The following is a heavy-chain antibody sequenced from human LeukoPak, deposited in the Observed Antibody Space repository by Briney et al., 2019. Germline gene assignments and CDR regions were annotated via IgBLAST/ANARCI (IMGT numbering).Heavy chain of an antibody. V-gene: IGHV5-51*01. CDR3: ARTGVLAVVVD. CDR2: IYPGDSDT. D-gene: IGHD2-15*01. Sequence: ASVKVSFKASGYSFTSYWIGWVRQMPGKGLEWMGIIYPGDSDTRYSPSFQGQVTISADKSISTAYLQWSSLKASDTAMYYCARTGVLAVVVDWGQGTLVTVSS. J-gene: IGHJ4*02. CDR1: GYSFTSYW.